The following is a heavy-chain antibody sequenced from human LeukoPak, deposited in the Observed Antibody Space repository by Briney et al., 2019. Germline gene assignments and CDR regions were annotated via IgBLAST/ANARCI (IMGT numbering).Heavy chain of an antibody. CDR1: GCSISSGFY. J-gene: IGHJ4*02. D-gene: IGHD3-22*01. V-gene: IGHV4-38-2*01. Sequence: PSETLSLTCAVSGCSISSGFYWGWIRPPPGKGLEWIGSVYHSGSTYYNPSLKSRVTISVDTSKNQFSLKLTSVTAGDTAVYYCASSFEDYYDTSGYFRWGQGTLVTVSS. CDR2: VYHSGST. CDR3: ASSFEDYYDTSGYFR.